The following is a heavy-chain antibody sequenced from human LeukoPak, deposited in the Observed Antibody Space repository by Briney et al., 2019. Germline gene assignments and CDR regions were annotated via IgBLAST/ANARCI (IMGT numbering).Heavy chain of an antibody. D-gene: IGHD3-22*01. CDR2: ISASGAST. CDR3: AKGEGDRSGYYHDTFDI. Sequence: PGGSLRLSCAASGFTFSSYEMNWVRQAPGKGLEWVSAISASGASTYYADSVKGRFTISRDNSKNTLYLQMNSLRAEDTAVYYCAKGEGDRSGYYHDTFDIWGQGTMVTVSS. CDR1: GFTFSSYE. V-gene: IGHV3-23*01. J-gene: IGHJ3*02.